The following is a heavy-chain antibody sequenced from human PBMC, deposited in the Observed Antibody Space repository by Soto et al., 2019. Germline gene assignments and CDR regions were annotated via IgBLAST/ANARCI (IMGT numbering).Heavy chain of an antibody. J-gene: IGHJ3*02. CDR2: IYSGDSHT. CDR1: GYSFTSDL. D-gene: IGHD6-19*01. Sequence: GESLTVSRKGPGYSFTSDLIGWVGQMPGKGREWMGIIYSGDSHTRYSPSFQGQVTISADKSIRTAYLQWNSLKAQDTAMYYCARRLVAQMVVAGTAALDIWGQGTMGNVS. CDR3: ARRLVAQMVVAGTAALDI. V-gene: IGHV5-51*01.